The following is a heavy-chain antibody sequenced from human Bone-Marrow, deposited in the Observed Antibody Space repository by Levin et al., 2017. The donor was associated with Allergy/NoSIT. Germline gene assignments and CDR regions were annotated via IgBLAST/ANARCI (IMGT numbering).Heavy chain of an antibody. CDR2: ISWNGDNI. Sequence: GGSLRLSCAASGFSFDDYAMHWVRQAPGKGLEWVSGISWNGDNIDYADSVKGRFTVSRDNAKNSLYLQMNSLKAEDTALYYCAKDVRYCFRTNCASHSMDVWGQGTKVTVSS. CDR1: GFSFDDYA. D-gene: IGHD1-1*01. V-gene: IGHV3-9*01. CDR3: AKDVRYCFRTNCASHSMDV. J-gene: IGHJ6*02.